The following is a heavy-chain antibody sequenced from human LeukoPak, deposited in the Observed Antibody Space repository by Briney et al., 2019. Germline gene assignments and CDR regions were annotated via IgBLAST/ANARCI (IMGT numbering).Heavy chain of an antibody. CDR1: GFTFSTFA. CDR2: IDGSGAGT. D-gene: IGHD5-24*01. V-gene: IGHV3-23*01. Sequence: PGGSLRLSCAASGFTFSTFAMTWVRQGPGKRLEWVSSIDGSGAGTYYADSVKGRLSISRDNSKSTLYLQMYSLTAGDTAVYYCAKGKGYNNLDRFDPWGQGTLVTV. CDR3: AKGKGYNNLDRFDP. J-gene: IGHJ5*02.